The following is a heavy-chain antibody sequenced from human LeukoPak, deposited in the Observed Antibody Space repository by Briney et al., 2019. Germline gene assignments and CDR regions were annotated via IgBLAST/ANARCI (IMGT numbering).Heavy chain of an antibody. CDR2: INAGNGNT. J-gene: IGHJ3*02. CDR3: ARVHRGSRGGGAFDI. CDR1: GYTFTSYA. D-gene: IGHD3-10*01. V-gene: IGHV1-3*01. Sequence: ASVKVSCKASGYTFTSYAMHWVRQAPGQRLEWMGWINAGNGNTKYSQKFQGRVTITRDTSASTAYMELSSLRSEDTAVHYCARVHRGSRGGGAFDIWGQGTMVTVSS.